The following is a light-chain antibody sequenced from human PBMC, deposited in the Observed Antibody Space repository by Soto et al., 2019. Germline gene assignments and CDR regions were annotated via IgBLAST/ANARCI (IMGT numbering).Light chain of an antibody. CDR3: SSYTSNNTRV. V-gene: IGLV2-14*01. J-gene: IGLJ1*01. CDR1: SSDIGGFYY. Sequence: QSVLTQPASVSGSPGQSITISCTGTSSDIGGFYYVSWYQHHPGKGPKLLIYEVSYRPSGISDRFSGSKSGNTASLTISGLQPEDDGDYYCSSYTSNNTRVFGTGTKATVL. CDR2: EVS.